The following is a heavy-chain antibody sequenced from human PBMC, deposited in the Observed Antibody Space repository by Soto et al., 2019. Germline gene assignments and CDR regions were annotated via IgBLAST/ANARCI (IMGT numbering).Heavy chain of an antibody. V-gene: IGHV4-34*01. CDR3: ARGRAAAGTEGWFDP. J-gene: IGHJ5*02. D-gene: IGHD6-13*01. CDR2: INHSGST. Sequence: PSETLSLTCAVYGGSFSDYYWSWIRQPPGKGLEWIGEINHSGSTNYIPSLKSRVTISVDTSKNQFSLKLTSVTAADTAVHFCARGRAAAGTEGWFDPWGQGTLVTVSS. CDR1: GGSFSDYY.